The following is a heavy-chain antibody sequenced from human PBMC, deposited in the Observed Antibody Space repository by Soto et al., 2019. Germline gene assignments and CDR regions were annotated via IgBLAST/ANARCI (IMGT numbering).Heavy chain of an antibody. CDR3: VRPLPSGRNYGMDV. CDR2: INTAGSTK. V-gene: IGHV3-48*03. Sequence: GGSLRLSCAASGFTFSNFEMHWVRQAPGKGLEWVSYINTAGSTKYYADSVKGRFTLSRDTSKNTLSLQMDSLRAEDTAVYYCVRPLPSGRNYGMDVWGQGTTVTVSS. D-gene: IGHD3-10*01. J-gene: IGHJ6*02. CDR1: GFTFSNFE.